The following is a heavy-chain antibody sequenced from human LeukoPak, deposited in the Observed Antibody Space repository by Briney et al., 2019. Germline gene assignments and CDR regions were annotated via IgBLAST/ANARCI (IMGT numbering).Heavy chain of an antibody. V-gene: IGHV3-74*01. CDR2: IKRDGSGT. D-gene: IGHD3-10*01. CDR1: GFTFSFNS. J-gene: IGHJ4*02. Sequence: GGSLRLSCAASGFTFSFNSMHWVRQGPGKGLVWVSRIKRDGSGTTHADSVKGRFTISRDNSKNTMYLQMNSLRAEDTAVYYCAKEYDSGGYGANFDYWGQGTLVTVSS. CDR3: AKEYDSGGYGANFDY.